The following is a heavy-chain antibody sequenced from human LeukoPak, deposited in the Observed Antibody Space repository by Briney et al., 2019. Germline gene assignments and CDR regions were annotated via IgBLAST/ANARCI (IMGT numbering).Heavy chain of an antibody. V-gene: IGHV3-21*01. CDR1: GFTFSSYS. Sequence: PGGSLTLSCAPCGFTFSSYSMNWLLQARGEGLEWFTSFSSSGSYIYYADSVKGRLTISRDNAKNSLYLQMNSLRAEDTAVYYCARDLGRSGYYYAFDYWGQGSLVTVSS. CDR2: FSSSGSYI. D-gene: IGHD3-22*01. J-gene: IGHJ4*02. CDR3: ARDLGRSGYYYAFDY.